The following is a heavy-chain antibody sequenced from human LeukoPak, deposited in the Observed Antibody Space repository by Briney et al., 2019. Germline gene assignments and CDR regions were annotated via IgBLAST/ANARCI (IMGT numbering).Heavy chain of an antibody. D-gene: IGHD3-10*01. V-gene: IGHV4-34*01. J-gene: IGHJ3*02. CDR1: GGSLSGDY. Sequence: SETLSLTCAVSGGSLSGDYWAWIRQPPGKGLEWIGEISHSGSISYKPSLKSQVTISVDTSKNQFSLNLDSVTAADTAVYHCARQSVWYYGGSADAFDIWGQGAMVTVSS. CDR2: ISHSGSI. CDR3: ARQSVWYYGGSADAFDI.